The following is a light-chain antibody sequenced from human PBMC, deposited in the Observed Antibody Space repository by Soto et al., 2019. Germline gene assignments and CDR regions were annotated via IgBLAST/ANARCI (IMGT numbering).Light chain of an antibody. CDR3: QQYFSIPMFT. J-gene: IGKJ2*01. CDR1: LSLLFNARDY. Sequence: IMMTQSPDSLTLSLGERATISCKSNLSLLFNARDYLAWYQRRPGQPLRLLFYWASTRASGVPERFSGSGSGTDFTLTISSLQPDDAAIYYCQQYFSIPMFTFAQGTKLQIK. CDR2: WAS. V-gene: IGKV4-1*01.